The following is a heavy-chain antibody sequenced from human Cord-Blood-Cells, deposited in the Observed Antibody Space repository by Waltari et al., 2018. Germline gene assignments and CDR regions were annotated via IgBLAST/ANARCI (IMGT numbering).Heavy chain of an antibody. CDR2: ISYDGSNK. CDR1: GFTFSSYA. V-gene: IGHV3-30-3*01. CDR3: ARGGY. J-gene: IGHJ4*02. Sequence: QVQLVESGGGVVKPGRSLRLSCAASGFTFSSYALHWVRQGPGKGLERVAVISYDGSNKYYADSVKGRFTISRDNSKNTLYLQMNSLRAEDTAVYYCARGGYWGQGTLVTVSS.